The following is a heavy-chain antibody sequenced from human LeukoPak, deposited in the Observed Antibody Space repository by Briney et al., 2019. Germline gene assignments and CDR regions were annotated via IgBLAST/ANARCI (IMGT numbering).Heavy chain of an antibody. J-gene: IGHJ6*02. V-gene: IGHV1-24*01. CDR3: ARERGSYYYGSGSYYYGMDV. D-gene: IGHD3-10*01. Sequence: GASVKVSCKVSGYTLTELSIHWVRQTPGKGLGWMGGFDPEDGETIYAQKFQGRVTMTRDTSTSTVYMELSSLRSEDTAVYYCARERGSYYYGSGSYYYGMDVWGQGTTVTVSS. CDR2: FDPEDGET. CDR1: GYTLTELS.